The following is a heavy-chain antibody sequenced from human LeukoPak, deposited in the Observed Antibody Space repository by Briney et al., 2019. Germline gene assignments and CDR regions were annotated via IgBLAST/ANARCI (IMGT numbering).Heavy chain of an antibody. CDR2: IRSTANGYAT. CDR1: GFTFSGSA. D-gene: IGHD3-10*01. CDR3: TGNYYGSGTYADFDY. Sequence: GGSLRLSCAASGFTFSGSALHCVRQASGKGLGWVGRIRSTANGYATAYAASVKGRFTISRDDSKNTAYLQMDSLKTEDTAVYYCTGNYYGSGTYADFDYWGQGTLVTISS. V-gene: IGHV3-73*01. J-gene: IGHJ4*02.